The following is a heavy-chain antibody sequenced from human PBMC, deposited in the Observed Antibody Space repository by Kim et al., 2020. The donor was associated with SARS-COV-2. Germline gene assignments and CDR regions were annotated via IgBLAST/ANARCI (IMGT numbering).Heavy chain of an antibody. CDR3: AKIRAPTTVVTSGLAY. J-gene: IGHJ4*02. D-gene: IGHD2-21*02. Sequence: SGQGRFTISRDDYKTTLYLQMNSMRAEDTAVYYCAKIRAPTTVVTSGLAYWGQGALVTVSS. V-gene: IGHV3-23*01.